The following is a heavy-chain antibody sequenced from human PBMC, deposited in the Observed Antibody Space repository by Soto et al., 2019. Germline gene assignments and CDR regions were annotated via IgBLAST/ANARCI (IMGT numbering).Heavy chain of an antibody. CDR2: ITPYNGNA. J-gene: IGHJ4*02. V-gene: IGHV1-18*04. D-gene: IGHD1-26*01. CDR3: ARARMYSGAYHDY. Sequence: QVQLVESGAEVENPGASVKVSCKASGYTFSNFSINWVRQAPGQGLEWMGWITPYNGNANYAQKYQDRLTVTTDTSTHTAYLELRSLRSDDTADYFCARARMYSGAYHDYWGQGTLVTVSS. CDR1: GYTFSNFS.